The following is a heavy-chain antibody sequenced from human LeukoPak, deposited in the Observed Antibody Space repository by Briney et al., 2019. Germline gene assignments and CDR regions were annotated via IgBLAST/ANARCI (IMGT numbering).Heavy chain of an antibody. V-gene: IGHV3-23*01. J-gene: IGHJ4*02. CDR3: AKGYYYDNSGSTYFDY. CDR1: GFTFSTYA. CDR2: IIGSGGST. D-gene: IGHD3-22*01. Sequence: GGSLRLSCAASGFTFSTYAMSWVRQAPGKGLEWVSAIIGSGGSTYYADSVKGRFTISRDNSKNTLYLQMNSLRAEDTAVYYCAKGYYYDNSGSTYFDYWGQGTLVTVSS.